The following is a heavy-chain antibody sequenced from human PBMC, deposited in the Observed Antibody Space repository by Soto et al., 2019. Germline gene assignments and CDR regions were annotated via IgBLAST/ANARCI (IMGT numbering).Heavy chain of an antibody. CDR3: ARDLWGYCGTDCYPLDV. CDR1: GGSISSSSYY. Sequence: SETLSLTCTVSGGSISSSSYYRGWIRQPPGKGLEWIGYMYETGSTDYNPSFRSRVTISVDTSKSQFSLRLNSVTAADTAVYYCARDLWGYCGTDCYPLDVWGQGTTVTSP. J-gene: IGHJ6*02. D-gene: IGHD2-21*02. V-gene: IGHV4-39*07. CDR2: MYETGST.